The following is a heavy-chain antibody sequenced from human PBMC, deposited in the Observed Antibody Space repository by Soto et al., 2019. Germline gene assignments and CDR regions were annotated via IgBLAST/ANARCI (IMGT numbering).Heavy chain of an antibody. J-gene: IGHJ5*02. D-gene: IGHD2-15*01. Sequence: PSETLSLTCTVSGGSLSSGAYYWSWIRQHPGKGLEWIGEINHSGSTNYNPSLKSRVTISVDTSKNQFSLKLSSVTAADTAVYYCARAAPRYCSGGSCYSVQHWFDPWGQGTLVTVSS. CDR2: INHSGST. V-gene: IGHV4-34*01. CDR1: GGSLSSGAYY. CDR3: ARAAPRYCSGGSCYSVQHWFDP.